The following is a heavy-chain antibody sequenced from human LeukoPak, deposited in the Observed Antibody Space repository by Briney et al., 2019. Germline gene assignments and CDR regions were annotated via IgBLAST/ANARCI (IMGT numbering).Heavy chain of an antibody. J-gene: IGHJ4*02. V-gene: IGHV1-2*02. D-gene: IGHD3-16*01. CDR1: GYTFTAHY. Sequence: ASVRVSCKTSGYTFTAHYMYWVRQAPGQGLEYLGWIKPDNGFTKYAQKFQGRVTMARDTSISTAYMEVTRLRSDDTAVYYCAREMGDSDFDYWGQGPLVTVSS. CDR2: IKPDNGFT. CDR3: AREMGDSDFDY.